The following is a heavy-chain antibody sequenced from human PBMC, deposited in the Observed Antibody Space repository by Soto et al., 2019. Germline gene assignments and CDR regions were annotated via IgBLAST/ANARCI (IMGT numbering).Heavy chain of an antibody. D-gene: IGHD3-10*01. J-gene: IGHJ4*02. V-gene: IGHV3-48*01. CDR1: GFTFFSYT. CDR3: ATGRGIY. CDR2: ISTGGGTI. Sequence: GGSLRLSCAASGFTFFSYTMSWVRQAPGKGLEWVSYISTGGGTINYADSVKGRFTISRDNAKNSLYLQMNSLSAEDTAVYYCATGRGIYWGQGILVTVSS.